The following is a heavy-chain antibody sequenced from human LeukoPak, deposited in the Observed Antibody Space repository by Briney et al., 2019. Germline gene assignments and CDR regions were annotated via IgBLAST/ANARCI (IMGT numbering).Heavy chain of an antibody. J-gene: IGHJ3*02. V-gene: IGHV4-59*11. CDR2: IDYSGST. Sequence: SETLSLTCTVSGGSISSHFWSWIRQSPEKGLEWIGHIDYSGSTNSNPSLKSRVTMSVDTSRNQFSLRLSSVTAADTAVYFCARADRSDYYSAPNAFDIWGQGTMVAVSS. D-gene: IGHD3-22*01. CDR1: GGSISSHF. CDR3: ARADRSDYYSAPNAFDI.